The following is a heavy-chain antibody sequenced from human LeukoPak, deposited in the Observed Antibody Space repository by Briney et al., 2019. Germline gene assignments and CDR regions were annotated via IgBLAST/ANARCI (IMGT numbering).Heavy chain of an antibody. CDR3: ARRPRYCSSTSCYTGAFDI. V-gene: IGHV4-34*01. CDR1: GGSFSGYY. CDR2: INHSGST. J-gene: IGHJ3*02. Sequence: SETLSLTCAVYGGSFSGYYWSWIRQPPGKGLEWLGEINHSGSTNYNPSLKSRVTISVDTSKNQFSLKLSSVTAADTAVYYCARRPRYCSSTSCYTGAFDIWGQGTMVTVSS. D-gene: IGHD2-2*02.